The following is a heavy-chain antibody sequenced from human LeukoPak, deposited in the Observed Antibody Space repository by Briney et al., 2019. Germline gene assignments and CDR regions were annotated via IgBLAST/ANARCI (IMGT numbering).Heavy chain of an antibody. CDR2: IYYSGST. V-gene: IGHV4-30-4*01. CDR1: GGSISSGDYY. J-gene: IGHJ4*02. Sequence: PSQTLSLTCTVSGGSISSGDYYWSWIRQPSGKGLEWIGYIYYSGSTDYNPSLKSRVTISVDTSKKQFSLKLSSVTAADTAVYYCARADYDYVWGSYRYYYFDYWGQGTLVTVSS. D-gene: IGHD3-16*02. CDR3: ARADYDYVWGSYRYYYFDY.